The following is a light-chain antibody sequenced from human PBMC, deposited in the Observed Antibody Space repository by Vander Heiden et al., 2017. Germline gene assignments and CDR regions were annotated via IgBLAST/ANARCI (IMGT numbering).Light chain of an antibody. V-gene: IGKV3-20*01. CDR1: QSVSSSY. CDR3: QQYGSELPWT. CDR2: GAS. J-gene: IGKJ1*01. Sequence: EIVLTQSPGTLSLSPGERATLSCRASQSVSSSYLAWYQQKPGQAPRLLIYGASSRATGIPDRFSGSGSGTDFTLTISRLEPEDFAVYYCQQYGSELPWTFGQGTKVEIK.